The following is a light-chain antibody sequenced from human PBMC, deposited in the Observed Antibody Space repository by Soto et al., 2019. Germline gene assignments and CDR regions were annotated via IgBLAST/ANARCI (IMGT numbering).Light chain of an antibody. Sequence: QSALTQPASVSGSPGRSITISCTGTSSDIGAYNYVSWYQQHPGKAPKLMIYDVNIRPSGVSNRFSGSKSGNTASLTISGLQAEDEADYYCTSWTTSTTMISGGGTKVTVL. CDR2: DVN. J-gene: IGLJ2*01. V-gene: IGLV2-14*03. CDR1: SSDIGAYNY. CDR3: TSWTTSTTMI.